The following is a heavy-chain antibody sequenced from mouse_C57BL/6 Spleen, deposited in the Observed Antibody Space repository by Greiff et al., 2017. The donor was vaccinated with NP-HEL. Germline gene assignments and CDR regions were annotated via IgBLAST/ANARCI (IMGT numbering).Heavy chain of an antibody. D-gene: IGHD3-3*01. Sequence: EVKLMESGGGLVKPGGSLKLSCAASGFTFSSYAMSWVRQTPEKRLEWVATISDGGSYTYYPDNVKGRFTISRDNAKNNLYLQMSHLKSEDTAMYYCAREGGGQPFAYWGQGTLVTVSA. CDR2: ISDGGSYT. CDR3: AREGGGQPFAY. V-gene: IGHV5-4*01. CDR1: GFTFSSYA. J-gene: IGHJ3*01.